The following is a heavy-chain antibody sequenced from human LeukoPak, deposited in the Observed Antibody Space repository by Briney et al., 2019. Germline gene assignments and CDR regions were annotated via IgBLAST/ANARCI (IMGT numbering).Heavy chain of an antibody. CDR3: ARDRGLRRRGYNLVYS. CDR2: IWYDGSNK. CDR1: GFTFSSYG. D-gene: IGHD5-18*01. V-gene: IGHV3-33*01. J-gene: IGHJ4*02. Sequence: GGSLRLSCAASGFTFSSYGMHWVRQAPGKGLEWVAVIWYDGSNKYYADSVKGRFTISRDNSKNTLYLQMNSLRAEDTAVYYCARDRGLRRRGYNLVYSWGQGTLVTVSS.